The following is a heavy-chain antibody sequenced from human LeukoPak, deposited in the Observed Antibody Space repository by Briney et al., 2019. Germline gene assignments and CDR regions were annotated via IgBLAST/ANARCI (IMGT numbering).Heavy chain of an antibody. V-gene: IGHV4-39*01. CDR1: GGSISSTRYY. CDR2: IYYSGST. Sequence: SETQSLTCSVSGGSISSTRYYWGWIRQPPGKGLEWIGSIYYSGSTYYNPSLKSRVTISVDTSNNQFSLKLRSVTAADTAVYYCARTPLYGDEDWGQGTLVTVSS. D-gene: IGHD4-17*01. CDR3: ARTPLYGDED. J-gene: IGHJ4*02.